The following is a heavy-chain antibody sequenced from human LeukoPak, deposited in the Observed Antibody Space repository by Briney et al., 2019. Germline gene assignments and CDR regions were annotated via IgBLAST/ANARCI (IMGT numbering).Heavy chain of an antibody. V-gene: IGHV4-38-2*01. CDR2: IYHSGST. J-gene: IGHJ4*02. CDR3: ARRCTPRGYSYGYFDY. Sequence: SETLSLTCAVSGYSISSGYYWGWIRQPPGKGLEWIGSIYHSGSTYYNPSLKSRVTISVDTSKNQFSLKLSSVTAADTAVYYCARRCTPRGYSYGYFDYWGQGTLVTVSS. CDR1: GYSISSGYY. D-gene: IGHD5-18*01.